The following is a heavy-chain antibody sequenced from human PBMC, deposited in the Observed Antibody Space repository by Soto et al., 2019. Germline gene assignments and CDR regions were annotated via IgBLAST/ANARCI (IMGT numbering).Heavy chain of an antibody. D-gene: IGHD1-26*01. CDR2: ISGSGGST. CDR3: ARVVGRRLHAFDI. CDR1: GFTFSSYA. V-gene: IGHV3-23*01. Sequence: PGGSLRLSCAASGFTFSSYAMSWVRQAPGKGLEWVSAISGSGGSTYYADSVKGRFTIPRDNSKNTLYLQMNSLRAEDTAVYYCARVVGRRLHAFDIWGQGTMVTVSS. J-gene: IGHJ3*02.